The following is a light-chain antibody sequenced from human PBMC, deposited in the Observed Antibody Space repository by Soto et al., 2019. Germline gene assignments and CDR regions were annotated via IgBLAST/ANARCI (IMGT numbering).Light chain of an antibody. CDR2: DAS. Sequence: EIVMTQFPPTLSVSPGERATLSCRASQSVSSNLAWYQHKPGQAPRLLIYDASTRDTGIPARFSASGSGTKFTLTNSSLQSVDFAVYCCQRYHNLPPEGSFGHGTKVDIK. J-gene: IGKJ1*01. CDR3: QRYHNLPPEGS. CDR1: QSVSSN. V-gene: IGKV3-15*01.